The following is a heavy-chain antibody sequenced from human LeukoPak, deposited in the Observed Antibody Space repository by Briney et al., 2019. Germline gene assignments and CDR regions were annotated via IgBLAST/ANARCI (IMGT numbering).Heavy chain of an antibody. CDR3: ARGPGGGNYSDAFDI. V-gene: IGHV4-59*12. CDR2: IFYSGST. CDR1: GDSKSSYY. J-gene: IGHJ3*02. Sequence: SETLSLTCTVSGDSKSSYYWSWIRQPPGKGLEWIAYIFYSGSTSYNTSLKSRVAISMNTSRNQLSLKLSSVTAADTAVYYCARGPGGGNYSDAFDIWGQGTMVTVSS. D-gene: IGHD1-26*01.